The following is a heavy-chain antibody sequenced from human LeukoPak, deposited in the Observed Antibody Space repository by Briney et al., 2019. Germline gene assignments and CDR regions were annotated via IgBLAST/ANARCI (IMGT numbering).Heavy chain of an antibody. CDR1: GGTFCSYA. V-gene: IGHV1-69*06. Sequence: SVKVSCKASGGTFCSYAITWVRQAPAEGLEWMGGIIPIFGTANYAQKFQGRVTITADKSTSTAYMELSSLRSEDTAVYYCAREDSGRGAFDIWGQGTMVTVSS. CDR2: IIPIFGTA. D-gene: IGHD3-10*01. CDR3: AREDSGRGAFDI. J-gene: IGHJ3*02.